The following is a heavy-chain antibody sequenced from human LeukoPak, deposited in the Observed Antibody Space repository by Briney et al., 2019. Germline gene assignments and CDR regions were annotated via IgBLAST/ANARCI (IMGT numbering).Heavy chain of an antibody. CDR3: ARDMTGYYDQ. CDR2: VNPDGSVT. CDR1: GFTLSTYW. V-gene: IGHV3-74*01. J-gene: IGHJ4*02. Sequence: GGSLSLSCAASGFTLSTYWVHWVRHVPGEGLVWVSRVNPDGSVTNYADSVKGRFTIFRDNAKNTVYLQMNSLRADDTAVYYCARDMTGYYDQWGQGTLVTVSS. D-gene: IGHD3-9*01.